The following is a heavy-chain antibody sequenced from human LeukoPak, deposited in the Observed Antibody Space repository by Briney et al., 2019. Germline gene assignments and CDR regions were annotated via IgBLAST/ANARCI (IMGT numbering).Heavy chain of an antibody. Sequence: ASVKVSCKASGYTFTSYGISWVRQAPGQGLEWMGRINPNSGGTNYAQKFQGRVTMARDTSISTAYMELSRLRSDDTAVYYCARLIYGDFDYWGQGTLVTVSS. J-gene: IGHJ4*02. CDR2: INPNSGGT. D-gene: IGHD4-17*01. CDR1: GYTFTSYG. CDR3: ARLIYGDFDY. V-gene: IGHV1-2*06.